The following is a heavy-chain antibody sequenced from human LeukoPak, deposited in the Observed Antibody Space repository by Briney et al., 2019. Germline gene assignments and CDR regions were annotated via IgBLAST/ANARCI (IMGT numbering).Heavy chain of an antibody. CDR3: ATGYFDSSGYLQYFDV. Sequence: GGSLRLSFSASGFTFNDYHMSWIRQAPGKGLEWVACISSDNTYTDYADSVKGRFTISRDNPKKSLYLQMNSLRDEDTAVYYCATGYFDSSGYLQYFDVWGQGTLVTVSS. V-gene: IGHV3-11*06. J-gene: IGHJ4*02. CDR1: GFTFNDYH. D-gene: IGHD3-22*01. CDR2: ISSDNTYT.